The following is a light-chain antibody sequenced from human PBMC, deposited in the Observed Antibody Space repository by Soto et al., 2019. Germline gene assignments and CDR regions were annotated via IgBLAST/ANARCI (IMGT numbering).Light chain of an antibody. CDR2: NVN. J-gene: IGLJ2*01. V-gene: IGLV2-14*03. Sequence: HSALTQPASVSGSPGQSITISCTGTSSDIGAYNYVSWYQRHPGRAPKLIIYNVNDRPPWISDRFSGSKSDNAASLTISGLQTEDEADYLCSSYTSTGPQVLFGGGTKLTVL. CDR1: SSDIGAYNY. CDR3: SSYTSTGPQVL.